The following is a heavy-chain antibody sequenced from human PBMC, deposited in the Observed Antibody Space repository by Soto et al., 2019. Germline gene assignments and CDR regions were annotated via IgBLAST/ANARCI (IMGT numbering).Heavy chain of an antibody. CDR1: GFTFSNAW. J-gene: IGHJ4*02. D-gene: IGHD3-10*01. Sequence: GGSLRLSCAASGFTFSNAWMNWVRQAPGQGLEWVGRIISKTDRGTTDYAAPMKGRFTISRNDSKNTLYLHMNSLKTEDTAVYYCTTELMVRGVYNYWGQGSLVTVSS. CDR3: TTELMVRGVYNY. CDR2: IISKTDRGTT. V-gene: IGHV3-15*07.